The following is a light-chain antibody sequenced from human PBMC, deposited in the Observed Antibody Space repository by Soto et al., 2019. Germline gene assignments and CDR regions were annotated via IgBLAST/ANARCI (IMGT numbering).Light chain of an antibody. CDR3: MQALQTPLT. CDR1: QSLLDSNGNNH. J-gene: IGKJ5*01. Sequence: DIVMTQSPLSLSVIPGEPASISCWSSQSLLDSNGNNHLNWFLQKPGQSPQVLIYWGSHRASGVPDRFSGSGSGTVFTLKISRVEAGDVGVYYCMQALQTPLTFGQGTRLQIK. CDR2: WGS. V-gene: IGKV2-28*01.